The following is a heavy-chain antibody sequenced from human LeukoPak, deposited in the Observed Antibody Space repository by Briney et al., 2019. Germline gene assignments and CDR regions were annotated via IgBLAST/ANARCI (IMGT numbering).Heavy chain of an antibody. J-gene: IGHJ6*03. V-gene: IGHV4-61*01. CDR1: GYSIRSDYY. CDR2: IYYSGST. Sequence: SETLSLTCTVSGYSIRSDYYWSWIRQPPGKGLEWIGYIYYSGSTNYNPSLKSRVTISVDTSKNQFSLKLSSVTAADTAVYYCARGRSSMVRGYYYYYMDVWGKGTTVTISS. CDR3: ARGRSSMVRGYYYYYMDV. D-gene: IGHD3-10*01.